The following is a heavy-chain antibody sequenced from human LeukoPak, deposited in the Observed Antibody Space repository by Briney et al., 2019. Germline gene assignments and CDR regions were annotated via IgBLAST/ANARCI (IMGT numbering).Heavy chain of an antibody. CDR2: ISGRGGST. V-gene: IGHV3-23*01. Sequence: PGGSLRLSCAASGFTFSSYAMSWFRQDPAKGLEWVAAISGRGGSTYYADSVKGRFTISRDNSKSKLYLQMNSLRAEDTAVYYCAKDKTAHIAVAGTFDDYWGQGTLVTVSS. CDR1: GFTFSSYA. J-gene: IGHJ4*02. CDR3: AKDKTAHIAVAGTFDDY. D-gene: IGHD6-19*01.